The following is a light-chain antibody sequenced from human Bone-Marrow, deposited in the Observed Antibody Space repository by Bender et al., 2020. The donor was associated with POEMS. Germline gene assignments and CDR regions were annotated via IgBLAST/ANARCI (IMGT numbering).Light chain of an antibody. Sequence: SYVLTQPPSVSVAPGQTARITCGGNNIGSKSVHWYQQGPGQAPVLVVYDDTDRPSGIPERFSGSNSGNTATLTIRRVEAGDEADYYCQVWDRSDDNWVFGGGTKLTVL. J-gene: IGLJ3*02. CDR1: NIGSKS. V-gene: IGLV3-21*02. CDR2: DDT. CDR3: QVWDRSDDNWV.